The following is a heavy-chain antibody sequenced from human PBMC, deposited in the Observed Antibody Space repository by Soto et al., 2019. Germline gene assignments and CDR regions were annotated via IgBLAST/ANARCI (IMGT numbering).Heavy chain of an antibody. CDR1: GFSFSSYA. D-gene: IGHD6-13*01. CDR3: AKDGERDAWYEDY. J-gene: IGHJ4*02. V-gene: IGHV3-23*01. Sequence: EVQLLESGAGLVQPGGSLRLSCVASGFSFSSYAMSWVRQAPGKGLEWVSVISGSDGSAYYADSVKGRFTIAKDTSMNTLCLPVNSLGTEDTAVYYCAKDGERDAWYEDYWGQGNLVTVSS. CDR2: ISGSDGSA.